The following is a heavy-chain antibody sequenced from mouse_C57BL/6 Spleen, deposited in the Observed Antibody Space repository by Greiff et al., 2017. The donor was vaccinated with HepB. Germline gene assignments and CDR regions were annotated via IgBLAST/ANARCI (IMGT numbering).Heavy chain of an antibody. J-gene: IGHJ2*01. CDR3: ARSYCGSSYPFDY. D-gene: IGHD1-1*01. Sequence: EVKLVESGGGLVKPGGSLKLSCAASGFTFSDYGMHWVRQAPEKGLEWVAYISSGSSTIYYADTVKGRFTISRDNAKNTLFLQMTSLRSEDTAMYYCARSYCGSSYPFDYWGQGTTLTVSS. CDR1: GFTFSDYG. CDR2: ISSGSSTI. V-gene: IGHV5-17*01.